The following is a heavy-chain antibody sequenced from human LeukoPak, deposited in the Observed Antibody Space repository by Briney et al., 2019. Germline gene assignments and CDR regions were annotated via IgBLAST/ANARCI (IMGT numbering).Heavy chain of an antibody. D-gene: IGHD3-16*01. CDR1: GFTFSAFN. V-gene: IGHV3-30-3*01. CDR3: ARDFSWAFDY. CDR2: ISHHGDTA. J-gene: IGHJ4*02. Sequence: GRSLRLSCAASGFTFSAFNMHWVRQAPGKGLEWVAIISHHGDTAHYADSLKGRFTISRDNSKNTVDLQMNSLRVEDTAIYYCARDFSWAFDYWGQGTLVTVPS.